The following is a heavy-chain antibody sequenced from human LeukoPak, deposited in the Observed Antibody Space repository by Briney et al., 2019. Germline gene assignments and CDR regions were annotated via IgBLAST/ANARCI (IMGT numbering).Heavy chain of an antibody. J-gene: IGHJ4*02. Sequence: GGSLRLSCAASGFTVSSNYMSWVRQAPGKGLEWVSVIYSGGSTYYADSVKGRFTISRDNSKNTLYLQMNGLRAEDTAVYYCARGGLYYYDSSGYLDYWGQGTLVTVSS. CDR3: ARGGLYYYDSSGYLDY. D-gene: IGHD3-22*01. V-gene: IGHV3-66*01. CDR1: GFTVSSNY. CDR2: IYSGGST.